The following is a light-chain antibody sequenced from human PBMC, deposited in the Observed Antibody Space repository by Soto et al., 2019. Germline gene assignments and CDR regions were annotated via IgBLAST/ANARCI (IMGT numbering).Light chain of an antibody. Sequence: QSALTQPASVSGSPGQSITISCTGTSSDVGGYNYVSWYQHHPGKAPKLMIFEVSNRPSGVSNRFSGSKSGNTASLTISGLQAEXXXXYYCSSYTSSSTLVVFGGGTKLTVL. CDR2: EVS. CDR1: SSDVGGYNY. V-gene: IGLV2-14*01. CDR3: SSYTSSSTLVV. J-gene: IGLJ2*01.